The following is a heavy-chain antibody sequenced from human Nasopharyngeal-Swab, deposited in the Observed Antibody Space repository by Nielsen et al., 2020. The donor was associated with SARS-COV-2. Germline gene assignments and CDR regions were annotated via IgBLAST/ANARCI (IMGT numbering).Heavy chain of an antibody. CDR2: ISGSGGST. V-gene: IGHV3-23*01. Sequence: SLKISCAASGFTSSSYAMSWVRPAPGKGLEWVSAISGSGGSTYYADSVKGRFTISRDNSKNTLYLQMNSLRAEDTAVYYCAKVPPMVRGFSWFDYWGQGTLVTVSS. D-gene: IGHD3-10*01. J-gene: IGHJ4*02. CDR3: AKVPPMVRGFSWFDY. CDR1: GFTSSSYA.